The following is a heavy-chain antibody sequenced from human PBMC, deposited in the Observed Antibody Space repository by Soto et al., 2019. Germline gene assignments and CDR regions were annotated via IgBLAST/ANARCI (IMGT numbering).Heavy chain of an antibody. CDR3: AKGKYCSGGSCVPKYFQH. CDR1: GFTFSSYA. D-gene: IGHD2-15*01. CDR2: ISGSGGST. V-gene: IGHV3-23*01. J-gene: IGHJ1*01. Sequence: GGSLRLSCAASGFTFSSYAMSWVRQAPGKGLEWVSAISGSGGSTYYADSVKGRFTISRDNSKNTLYLQMNSLRAEDTAVYYCAKGKYCSGGSCVPKYFQHWGQGTLVTVSS.